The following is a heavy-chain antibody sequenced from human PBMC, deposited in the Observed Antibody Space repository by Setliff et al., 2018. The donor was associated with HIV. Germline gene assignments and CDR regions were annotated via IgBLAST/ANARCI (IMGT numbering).Heavy chain of an antibody. CDR1: GGSISSSSYY. V-gene: IGHV4-39*07. CDR2: IYYSGST. J-gene: IGHJ6*02. CDR3: ARDGTIFHYGMDV. Sequence: LSLTCTVSGGSISSSSYYWGWIRQPPGKGLEWIGSIYYSGSTYYNPSLKSRVTISVDTSKNHFSLRLSSVTAADTAVYYCARDGTIFHYGMDVWGQGTTVTVSS. D-gene: IGHD3-3*01.